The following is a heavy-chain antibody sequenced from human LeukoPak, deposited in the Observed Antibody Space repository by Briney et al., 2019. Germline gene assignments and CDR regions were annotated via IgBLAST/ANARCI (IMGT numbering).Heavy chain of an antibody. V-gene: IGHV1-69*13. CDR1: GGTFSSYA. CDR3: ARVNYYGSGSYWAGYFDY. CDR2: IIPIFGTT. Sequence: SVKVSCKASGGTFSSYAVNWVRQAPGQGLDWMGGIIPIFGTTNYAQKFQGRITITADESTSTAYMELSSLRSEDTAVYYCARVNYYGSGSYWAGYFDYWGQGTLVTASS. D-gene: IGHD3-10*01. J-gene: IGHJ4*02.